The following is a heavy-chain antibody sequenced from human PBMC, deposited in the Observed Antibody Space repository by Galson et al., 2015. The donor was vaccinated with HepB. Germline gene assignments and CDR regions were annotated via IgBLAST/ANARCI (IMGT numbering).Heavy chain of an antibody. D-gene: IGHD3-22*01. V-gene: IGHV3-11*01. CDR2: ISSSGSTI. CDR3: AKASSGYYFKSYFDS. Sequence: SLRLSCAASGFTFSDYYMSWIRQAPGKGLEWVSYISSSGSTIYYADSVKGRFTISRDNAKNSLYLQMNSLRAEDTAVYYCAKASSGYYFKSYFDSWGQGTLVTVSS. CDR1: GFTFSDYY. J-gene: IGHJ4*02.